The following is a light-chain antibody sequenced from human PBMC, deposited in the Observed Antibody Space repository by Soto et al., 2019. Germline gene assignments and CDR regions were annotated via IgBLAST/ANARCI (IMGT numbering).Light chain of an antibody. CDR3: QQYGSSLLT. CDR1: QSVSSSY. CDR2: GAS. J-gene: IGKJ4*01. Sequence: EIVLTQSPGTLSLSPGERATLSCRASQSVSSSYLAWYQQKPGQAPRLLIYGASSRATGIPDRFSGSGSGRDFTITISRREPGVFVVCYCQQYGSSLLTVGGGIKVEIK. V-gene: IGKV3-20*01.